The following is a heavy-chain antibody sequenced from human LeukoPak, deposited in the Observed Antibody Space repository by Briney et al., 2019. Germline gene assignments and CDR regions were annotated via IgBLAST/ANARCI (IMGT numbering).Heavy chain of an antibody. CDR3: ARGFLFEYYYDSSGSPHAFDI. V-gene: IGHV3-66*02. CDR2: IYSGGST. D-gene: IGHD3-22*01. CDR1: GFTVSSNY. J-gene: IGHJ3*02. Sequence: PGGSLRLSCAASGFTVSSNYMSWVRQAPGKGLEWVSVIYSGGSTYYADSVKGRFTISRDNSKNTLYLQMNSLRAEDTAVYYCARGFLFEYYYDSSGSPHAFDIWGQGTMVTVSS.